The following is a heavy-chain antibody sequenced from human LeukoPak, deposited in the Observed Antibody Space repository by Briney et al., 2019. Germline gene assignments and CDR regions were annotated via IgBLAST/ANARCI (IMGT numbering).Heavy chain of an antibody. CDR3: TRLGMLRGVIIRLFDY. Sequence: NPSETLSLTCTVSGYSISSGYYWGWIRQPPGKGLEWIGSIFHSGSTYYNPSLTSRVTISVDTSKNQFSLKLSSVTAADTAVYYCTRLGMLRGVIIRLFDYWGQGTLVTVSS. D-gene: IGHD3-10*01. V-gene: IGHV4-38-2*02. J-gene: IGHJ4*02. CDR2: IFHSGST. CDR1: GYSISSGYY.